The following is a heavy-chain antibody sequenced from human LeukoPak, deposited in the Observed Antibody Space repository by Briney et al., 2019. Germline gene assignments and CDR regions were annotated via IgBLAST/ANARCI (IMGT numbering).Heavy chain of an antibody. D-gene: IGHD3-10*01. CDR3: ARDRPRSDSYYVFDY. CDR1: GYSFSNYE. V-gene: IGHV3-48*03. J-gene: IGHJ4*02. Sequence: GGSLRLSCEASGYSFSNYEMNWVRQAPGKGLEWLSYINSGGTTKYYADSVKGRFTISRDNAKNSLYLQMNSLRADDTAVYYCARDRPRSDSYYVFDYWGQGNLVIVSS. CDR2: INSGGTTK.